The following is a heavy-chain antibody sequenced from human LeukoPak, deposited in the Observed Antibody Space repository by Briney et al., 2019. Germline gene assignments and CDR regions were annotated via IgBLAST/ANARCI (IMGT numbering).Heavy chain of an antibody. CDR2: IYHSGSA. V-gene: IGHV4-30-2*01. CDR1: DDSMSSEA. CDR3: ARSYGPYQIDS. J-gene: IGHJ4*02. Sequence: SHPRTLTWAGADDSMSSEAWTWIRKPPGMALEWIGYIYHSGSAYYNPSLKSRVTISLDRSKNQFSLKLSSMTAADTAFYYCARSYGPYQIDSWGQGTLVTVSS. D-gene: IGHD2-2*01.